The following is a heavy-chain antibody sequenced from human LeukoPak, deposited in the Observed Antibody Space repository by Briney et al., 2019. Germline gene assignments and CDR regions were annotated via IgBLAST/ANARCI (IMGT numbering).Heavy chain of an antibody. CDR3: AKDQWRDAYAGHYFDY. Sequence: GGSLRLSCAASGFTFSSYAMSWVRQAPGKGLEWISTIKGSDGSTYLADSVKGRYTISRDNSKNTLYLQMNSLRAEDTAVYYCAKDQWRDAYAGHYFDYWGQGTLVTVSS. D-gene: IGHD2-2*01. V-gene: IGHV3-23*01. CDR1: GFTFSSYA. CDR2: IKGSDGST. J-gene: IGHJ4*02.